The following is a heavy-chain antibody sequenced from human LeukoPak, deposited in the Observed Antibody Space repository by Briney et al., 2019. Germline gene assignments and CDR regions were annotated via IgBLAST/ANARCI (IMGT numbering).Heavy chain of an antibody. J-gene: IGHJ4*02. CDR2: IYYSGSP. D-gene: IGHD3-10*01. Sequence: SETLSLTCTVSGDSISTYYWSWIRQPPGKGLEWIGFIYYSGSPTYNPSLKSRVTISVDTSKSQFSLKLTSVTAADTAMYYCARITTLIRGPIMIDRWGQGTLVTVSS. CDR1: GDSISTYY. V-gene: IGHV4-59*01. CDR3: ARITTLIRGPIMIDR.